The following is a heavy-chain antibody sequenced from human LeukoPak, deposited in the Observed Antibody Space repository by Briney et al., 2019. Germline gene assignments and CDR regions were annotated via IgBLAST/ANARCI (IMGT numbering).Heavy chain of an antibody. CDR3: ARGIAEEMATIHPPFDY. CDR1: GGSISSSSYY. D-gene: IGHD5-24*01. V-gene: IGHV4-39*07. Sequence: PSETLSLTCTVSGGSISSSSYYWGWIRQPPGKGLEWIGSIYYSGSTYYNPSLKSRVTISVDTSKNQFSLKLSSVTAADTAVYYCARGIAEEMATIHPPFDYWGQGTLVTVSS. CDR2: IYYSGST. J-gene: IGHJ4*02.